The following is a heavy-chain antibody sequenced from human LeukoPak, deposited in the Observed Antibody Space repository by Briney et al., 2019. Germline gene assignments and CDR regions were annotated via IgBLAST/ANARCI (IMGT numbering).Heavy chain of an antibody. CDR2: ISWDGGST. CDR3: AKGGLPAYYYYYMDV. CDR1: GFTFDDYA. J-gene: IGHJ6*03. D-gene: IGHD2-2*01. Sequence: PGGSLRLSCAASGFTFDDYAMNWVRQAPGKGLEWVSLISWDGGSTYYVDSVKGRFTISRDNSKNSLYLQMNSLRAEDTALYYCAKGGLPAYYYYYMDVWGKGTTVTVSS. V-gene: IGHV3-43D*03.